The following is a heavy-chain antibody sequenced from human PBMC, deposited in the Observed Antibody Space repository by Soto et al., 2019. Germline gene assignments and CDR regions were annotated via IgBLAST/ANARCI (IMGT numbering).Heavy chain of an antibody. V-gene: IGHV6-1*01. Sequence: PSQTLSLTCAISGDSVSSDSATWHWIRQSPSRGLEWLGRTYHRSKWYNDYAVSVKSRITINPDTSKNQFSLQLNSVTPEDTAVYYCARSTAPLNYYGMDVWGQGTTVTVSS. D-gene: IGHD2-21*02. J-gene: IGHJ6*02. CDR2: TYHRSKWYN. CDR1: GDSVSSDSAT. CDR3: ARSTAPLNYYGMDV.